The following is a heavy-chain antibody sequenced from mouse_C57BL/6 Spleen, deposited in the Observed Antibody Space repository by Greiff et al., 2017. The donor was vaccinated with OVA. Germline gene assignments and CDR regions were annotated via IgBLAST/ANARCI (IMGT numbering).Heavy chain of an antibody. D-gene: IGHD2-3*01. CDR3: VREDGYWYYFDY. CDR2: IRSKSSNYAT. J-gene: IGHJ2*01. V-gene: IGHV10-3*01. Sequence: EVKVVESGGGLVQPKGSLKLSCAASGFTFNTYAMHWVRQAPGKGLEWVARIRSKSSNYATYYADSVKDRFTISRDDSQSMIYLQMNNLKTEDTAMYYCVREDGYWYYFDYWGQGTTLTVSS. CDR1: GFTFNTYA.